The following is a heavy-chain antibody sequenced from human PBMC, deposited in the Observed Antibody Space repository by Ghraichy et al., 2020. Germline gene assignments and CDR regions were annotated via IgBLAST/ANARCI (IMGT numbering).Heavy chain of an antibody. CDR1: GDSISSNFW. Sequence: SETLSLTCIVSGDSISSNFWWSWVRLTPGRGLEWIGEMHHSGTLNYNPTLKSRITMSVDQSKNQFSLTLTSVTAADTAVYFCVRSARVRRFLEWTRSWFDAWGQGIQVTVAS. V-gene: IGHV4/OR15-8*01. CDR3: VRSARVRRFLEWTRSWFDA. CDR2: MHHSGTL. J-gene: IGHJ5*02. D-gene: IGHD3-3*01.